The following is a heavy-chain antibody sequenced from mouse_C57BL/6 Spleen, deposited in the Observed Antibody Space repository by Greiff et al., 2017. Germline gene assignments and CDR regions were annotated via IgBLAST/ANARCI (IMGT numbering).Heavy chain of an antibody. CDR3: ARVEVAY. J-gene: IGHJ3*01. V-gene: IGHV1-26*01. Sequence: EVQLQQSGPELVKPGASVKISCKASGYTFTDYYMNWVKQSHGKSLEWIGDINPNNGGTSYNQKFKGKATLTVDKSSSTAYMELRSLTSEDSAVYYCARVEVAYWGQGTLVTVSA. CDR2: INPNNGGT. CDR1: GYTFTDYY.